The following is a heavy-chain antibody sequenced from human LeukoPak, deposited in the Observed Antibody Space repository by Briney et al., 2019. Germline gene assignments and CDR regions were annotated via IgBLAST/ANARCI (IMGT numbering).Heavy chain of an antibody. CDR1: GGTFSSYT. CDR3: SREAWELLYY. D-gene: IGHD1-26*01. CDR2: MNPKSGVT. J-gene: IGHJ4*02. Sequence: ASVKVSCKASGGTFSSYTISWVRQAPGQGLEWMGWMNPKSGVTNFAQKFQGRVSLTRDTSISTAYMEMNNLTSDDTAVYYCSREAWELLYYWGQGTLVAVS. V-gene: IGHV1-2*02.